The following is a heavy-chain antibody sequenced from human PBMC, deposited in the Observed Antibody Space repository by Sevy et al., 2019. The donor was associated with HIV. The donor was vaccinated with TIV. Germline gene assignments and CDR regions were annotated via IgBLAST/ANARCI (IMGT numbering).Heavy chain of an antibody. CDR3: ARLKLHYDPYYFDL. J-gene: IGHJ4*02. Sequence: GGSLRLSCAASGFTFSTYGMHWVRQAPGKGLEWVAVIWFDGSNTYYADSVKGRFTISRDIAKNTLHLQMNSLRVEDTAVYYCARLKLHYDPYYFDLWGQGTLVTVSS. CDR2: IWFDGSNT. D-gene: IGHD3-16*01. CDR1: GFTFSTYG. V-gene: IGHV3-33*01.